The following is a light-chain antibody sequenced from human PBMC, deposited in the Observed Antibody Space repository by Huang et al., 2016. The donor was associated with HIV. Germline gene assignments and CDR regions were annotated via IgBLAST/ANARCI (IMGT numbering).Light chain of an antibody. Sequence: DIQMTPSSATLSASVGDSVTIACRASQSISTWLAWYQQKPGRAPNLLIYEASTLESGVPSRFSGGGSGTDFTLTISSLQPDDFATYYCQQYNSFPWTFGQGTKVEV. V-gene: IGKV1-5*03. CDR1: QSISTW. CDR2: EAS. CDR3: QQYNSFPWT. J-gene: IGKJ1*01.